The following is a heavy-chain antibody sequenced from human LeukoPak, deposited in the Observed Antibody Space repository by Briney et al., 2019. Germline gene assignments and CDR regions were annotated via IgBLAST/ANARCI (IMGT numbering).Heavy chain of an antibody. Sequence: PSETLSLTCTVSGGSISSYYWSWIRQPAGKGLEWIGRIYTSGSTNYNPSLKSRVTMSVDTSKNQSSLKLSSVTAADTAVYYCAREPVIVVVVAAMNTNWFDPWGQGTLVTVSS. J-gene: IGHJ5*02. D-gene: IGHD2-15*01. CDR3: AREPVIVVVVAAMNTNWFDP. CDR2: IYTSGST. V-gene: IGHV4-4*07. CDR1: GGSISSYY.